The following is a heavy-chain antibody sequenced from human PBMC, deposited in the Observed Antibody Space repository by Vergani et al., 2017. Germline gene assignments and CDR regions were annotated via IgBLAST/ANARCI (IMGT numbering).Heavy chain of an antibody. V-gene: IGHV3-30-3*01. D-gene: IGHD1-26*01. CDR1: GFTFSSYA. J-gene: IGHJ4*02. CDR2: ISYVGSNK. Sequence: QVQLVESGGGVVQPGRSLRLSCAASGFTFSSYAMHWVRQAPGKGLEWVAVISYVGSNKYYADSVKGRFTISRDNSKNTLYLQMNSLRAEDTAVYYCARDGFPSIVVTNQETDSDYWGQGTLVTVSS. CDR3: ARDGFPSIVVTNQETDSDY.